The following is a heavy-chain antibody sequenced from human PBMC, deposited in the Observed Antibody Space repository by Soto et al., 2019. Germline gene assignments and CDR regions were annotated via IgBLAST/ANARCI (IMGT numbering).Heavy chain of an antibody. CDR3: TKGSVWTWFDS. V-gene: IGHV3-23*01. Sequence: GGSLRLSCAASGFIISTNAMSWVRQAPGGGLEWLSTISGSAGVAFYADSARGRFTISRDISKNTLYLQLSTLRTDDTAIYYCTKGSVWTWFDSWGPGTLVTVSS. J-gene: IGHJ5*01. CDR2: ISGSAGVA. CDR1: GFIISTNA. D-gene: IGHD2-21*01.